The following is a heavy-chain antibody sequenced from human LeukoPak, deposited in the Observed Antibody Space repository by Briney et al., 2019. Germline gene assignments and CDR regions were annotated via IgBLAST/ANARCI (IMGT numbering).Heavy chain of an antibody. V-gene: IGHV3-7*05. CDR3: ARDLLEGFLEWFDAFDI. D-gene: IGHD3-3*01. CDR1: GYTLSGSW. CDR2: IKQDGREK. J-gene: IGHJ3*02. Sequence: GGSLRLSCADSGYTLSGSWMSCGRQAPGKGLEWVANIKQDGREKYYADSVKGRLTISRDNAKNSLYLQMNSLRAEDTAVYYCARDLLEGFLEWFDAFDIWGQGTMVTVSS.